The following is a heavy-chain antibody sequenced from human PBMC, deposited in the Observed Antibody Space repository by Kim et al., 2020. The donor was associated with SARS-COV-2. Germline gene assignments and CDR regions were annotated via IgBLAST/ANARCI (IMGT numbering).Heavy chain of an antibody. Sequence: GRSLRLSCAASGFTFSSYGMHWVRQAPGKGLEWVAVISYDGSNKYYADSVKGRFTISRDNSKNTLYLQMNSLRAEDTAVYYCAKTDSSGWYQWFDPWGQGTLVTVSS. V-gene: IGHV3-30*18. CDR2: ISYDGSNK. CDR1: GFTFSSYG. CDR3: AKTDSSGWYQWFDP. J-gene: IGHJ5*02. D-gene: IGHD6-19*01.